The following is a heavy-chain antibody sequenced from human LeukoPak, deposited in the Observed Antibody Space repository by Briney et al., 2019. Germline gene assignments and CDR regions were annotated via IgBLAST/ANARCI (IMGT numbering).Heavy chain of an antibody. D-gene: IGHD6-13*01. CDR3: ARVLYSSSWDAFDI. CDR1: GYTFTGYY. Sequence: ASVKVSCKASGYTFTGYYMRWVRQAPGQGLEWMGWINPNSGGTNYAQKFQGRGTMTRDTSISTAYMELSRLRPDDTAVYYCARVLYSSSWDAFDIWGQGTMVTVSS. J-gene: IGHJ3*02. CDR2: INPNSGGT. V-gene: IGHV1-2*02.